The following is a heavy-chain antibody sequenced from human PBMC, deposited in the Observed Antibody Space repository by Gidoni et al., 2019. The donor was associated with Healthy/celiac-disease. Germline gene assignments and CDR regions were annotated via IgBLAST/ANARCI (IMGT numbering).Heavy chain of an antibody. CDR2: ISAYKWNT. CDR1: GYTFTSYG. J-gene: IGHJ4*02. V-gene: IGHV1-18*01. D-gene: IGHD3-16*01. Sequence: QVQLVQSGAEVKKPGASVKVSCKASGYTFTSYGISWVRQAPGQGLEWMGWISAYKWNTNHAQKLQGRVTLDTDTSTSKAYMEVRGLRSDDTAVYYCARDQGVGLGEYWGQGTLVTVSS. CDR3: ARDQGVGLGEY.